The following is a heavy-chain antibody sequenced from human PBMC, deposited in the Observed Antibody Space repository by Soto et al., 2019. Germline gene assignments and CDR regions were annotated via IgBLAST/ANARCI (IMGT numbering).Heavy chain of an antibody. D-gene: IGHD3-16*01. Sequence: QEQLVQYGAEVKKPGSKVKVSFNDSGGLFSHYDISWVRKAPGQGLEWMAGIIPVLCTPYYAQKFQGRVTITADESTNTAYMALSSLRSEVTAMYYCVRGDRPYVWFLDFWGRGSLGNV. CDR2: IIPVLCTP. V-gene: IGHV1-69*01. J-gene: IGHJ4*02. CDR3: VRGDRPYVWFLDF. CDR1: GGLFSHYD.